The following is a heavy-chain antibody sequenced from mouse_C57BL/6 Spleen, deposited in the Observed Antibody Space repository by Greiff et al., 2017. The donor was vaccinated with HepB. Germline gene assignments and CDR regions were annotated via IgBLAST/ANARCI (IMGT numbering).Heavy chain of an antibody. V-gene: IGHV3-6*01. CDR1: GYSITSGYY. CDR3: ARDRDYSNYPYWYFDV. D-gene: IGHD2-5*01. CDR2: ISYDGSN. Sequence: EVQLQQSGPGLVKPSQSLSLTCSVTGYSITSGYYWNWIRQFPGNKLEWMGYISYDGSNNYNPSLKNRISITRDTSKNQFFLKLNSVTTEDTATYYCARDRDYSNYPYWYFDVWGTGTTVTVSS. J-gene: IGHJ1*03.